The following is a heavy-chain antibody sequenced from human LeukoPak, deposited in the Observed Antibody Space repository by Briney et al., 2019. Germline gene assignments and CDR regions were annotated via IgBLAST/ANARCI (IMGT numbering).Heavy chain of an antibody. CDR1: GFTFSSYS. Sequence: PGGSLRLSCAASGFTFSSYSMNWVRQAPGKGLEWVSYISGSGSSIYYADSVKGRFTISRDNAKNSVYLQMNSLRAEDTAIYYCASYIVGPTLDYWGQGVLVTVSS. J-gene: IGHJ4*02. D-gene: IGHD1-26*01. V-gene: IGHV3-48*04. CDR3: ASYIVGPTLDY. CDR2: ISGSGSSI.